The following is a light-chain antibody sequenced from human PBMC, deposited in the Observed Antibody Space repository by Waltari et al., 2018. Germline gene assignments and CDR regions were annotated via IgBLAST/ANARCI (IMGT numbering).Light chain of an antibody. CDR3: QQYKNWPPVT. CDR2: GAS. CDR1: QSVSSN. Sequence: EIVMTQSPATLSVSPGERATFSCRASQSVSSNLAWYQQKPGQAPSLLIYGASTRATGIPARFSGSGSGTEFTLTISSLQSEDFALYYCQQYKNWPPVTFGGGTKVEIK. J-gene: IGKJ4*01. V-gene: IGKV3-15*01.